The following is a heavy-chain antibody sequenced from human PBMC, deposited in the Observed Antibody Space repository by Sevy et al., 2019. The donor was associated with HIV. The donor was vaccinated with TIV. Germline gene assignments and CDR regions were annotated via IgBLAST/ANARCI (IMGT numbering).Heavy chain of an antibody. V-gene: IGHV3-7*03. CDR1: EFTFSRYW. J-gene: IGHJ4*02. CDR2: INQDGSQK. CDR3: ARAGPLGDLDHFDR. D-gene: IGHD2-21*01. Sequence: GGSLRLSCATSEFTFSRYWMTWVHQAPGKGLEWVVYINQDGSQKSYVDSVKGRFTISRDNSKNSLFLQMNSLRAEDTAVYYCARAGPLGDLDHFDRWGQGTLVTVSS.